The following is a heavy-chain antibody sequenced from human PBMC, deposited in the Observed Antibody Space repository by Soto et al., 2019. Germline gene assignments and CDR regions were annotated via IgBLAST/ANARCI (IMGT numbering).Heavy chain of an antibody. D-gene: IGHD3-10*01. J-gene: IGHJ4*02. CDR1: GYTFTSYG. V-gene: IGHV1-18*04. CDR3: ATSIKGMVRGVVDY. Sequence: AAVTVSCKASGYTFTSYGISWVRQALGQGLEWMGWISAYNGNTNYAQKLQGRVTMTTDTSTSTAYMELRSLRSDDTAVYYCATSIKGMVRGVVDYWGQGTLVTVSS. CDR2: ISAYNGNT.